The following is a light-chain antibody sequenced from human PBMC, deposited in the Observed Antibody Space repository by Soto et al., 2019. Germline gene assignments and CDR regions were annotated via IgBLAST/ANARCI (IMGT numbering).Light chain of an antibody. CDR3: QQYGISPIT. V-gene: IGKV3-20*01. J-gene: IGKJ5*01. CDR1: QSVSSSY. CDR2: GAS. Sequence: EIVLTQSPGTLSLSPGERATLSCRASQSVSSSYLAWYQQKPGQAPRFLIYGASSRATGIPDRFSGSGSGTHFTLTINRLEPEDFAVYYCQQYGISPITFGQGTRLEI.